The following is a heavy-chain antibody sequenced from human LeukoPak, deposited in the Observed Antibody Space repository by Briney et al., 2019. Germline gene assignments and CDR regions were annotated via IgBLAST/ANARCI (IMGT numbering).Heavy chain of an antibody. Sequence: ASVKVSCKASGYTFTSYGISWVRQAPGQGLEWMEWISAYNGNTNYAQKLQGRVTMTTDTSTSTAYMELRSLRSDDTAVYYCARDPGYDSSGYYGWNYYYYYMDVWGKGTTVTISS. CDR3: ARDPGYDSSGYYGWNYYYYYMDV. V-gene: IGHV1-18*01. D-gene: IGHD3-22*01. J-gene: IGHJ6*03. CDR1: GYTFTSYG. CDR2: ISAYNGNT.